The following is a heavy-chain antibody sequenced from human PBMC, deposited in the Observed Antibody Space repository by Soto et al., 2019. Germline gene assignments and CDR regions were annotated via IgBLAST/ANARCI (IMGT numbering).Heavy chain of an antibody. CDR2: IYYSGST. V-gene: IGHV4-59*08. CDR1: GGSISSYY. D-gene: IGHD5-12*01. J-gene: IGHJ4*02. CDR3: GRRGGPGRGYSGYDAY. Sequence: SETLSLTCTVSGGSISSYYWSWIRQPPGKGLEWIGYIYYSGSTNYNPSLKSRVTISVDTSKNQFSLKLSSVTAADTAVYYCGRRGGPGRGYSGYDAYGGQGTLVTVSS.